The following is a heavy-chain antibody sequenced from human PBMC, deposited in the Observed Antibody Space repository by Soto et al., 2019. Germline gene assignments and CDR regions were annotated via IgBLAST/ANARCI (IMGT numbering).Heavy chain of an antibody. CDR2: INPNSGGT. Sequence: ASVKVSCKASGYTLTGYYMHWVRQAPGQGLEWMGWINPNSGGTNYAQKFQGRVTMTRDTSISTAYMELSRLRSDDTAVYYCATTRWAYCSSTSCYRKNYYYYGMDVWGQGTTVTVSS. J-gene: IGHJ6*02. V-gene: IGHV1-2*02. CDR1: GYTLTGYY. CDR3: ATTRWAYCSSTSCYRKNYYYYGMDV. D-gene: IGHD2-2*02.